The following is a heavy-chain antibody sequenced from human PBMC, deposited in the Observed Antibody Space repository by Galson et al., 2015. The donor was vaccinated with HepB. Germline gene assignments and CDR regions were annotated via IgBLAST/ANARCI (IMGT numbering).Heavy chain of an antibody. V-gene: IGHV1-18*01. CDR2: TSAYNGNT. D-gene: IGHD3-22*01. Sequence: SVKVSCKASGYTFTSYGISWVRQAPGQGLEWMGWTSAYNGNTNYAQKLQGRVTMTTDTSTTTAYMELRSLRSDDTAVYYCARDPYDSSGCLVGYFDYWGQGTLVTVSS. J-gene: IGHJ4*02. CDR1: GYTFTSYG. CDR3: ARDPYDSSGCLVGYFDY.